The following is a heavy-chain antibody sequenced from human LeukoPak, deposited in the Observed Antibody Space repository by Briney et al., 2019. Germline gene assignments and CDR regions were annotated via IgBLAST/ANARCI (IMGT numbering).Heavy chain of an antibody. CDR2: ICGSGGST. V-gene: IGHV3-23*01. J-gene: IGHJ4*02. Sequence: GGSLRLSCVASGFTFSSYAMSWVRQAPGKGLEWVSAICGSGGSTYYADSVKGRFTISRDNSKNTLYLQMNSLRAEDTAVYYCAKDPTLVVVAAQFDYWGQGTLVTVSS. D-gene: IGHD2-15*01. CDR3: AKDPTLVVVAAQFDY. CDR1: GFTFSSYA.